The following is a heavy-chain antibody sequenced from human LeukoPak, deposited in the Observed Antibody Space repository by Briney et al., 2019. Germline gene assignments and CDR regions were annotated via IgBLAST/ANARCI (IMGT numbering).Heavy chain of an antibody. Sequence: PGGSLRLSCAASGFTFSSDAMSWVRQAPGKGLEWVSGINWNGVSTGYADSVKGRFTISRDNAKNSLYLQMNSLRAEDTALYYCARTPMYYYESSGYHFDYWGQGTLVTVSS. D-gene: IGHD3-22*01. CDR2: INWNGVST. J-gene: IGHJ4*02. CDR1: GFTFSSDA. CDR3: ARTPMYYYESSGYHFDY. V-gene: IGHV3-20*04.